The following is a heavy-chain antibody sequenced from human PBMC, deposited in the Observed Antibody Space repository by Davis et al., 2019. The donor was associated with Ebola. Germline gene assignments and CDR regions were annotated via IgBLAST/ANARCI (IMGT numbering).Heavy chain of an antibody. CDR3: ARHYYDSSGYYGYYYGMDV. D-gene: IGHD3-22*01. CDR2: IYYTGTT. Sequence: MPSETLSLTCTVSGGSISSSSYYWGWIRQPPGKGLEWIGIIYYTGTTYYNPSLKSRATISVDTSMNHFSLKLTSVTAADTAVYYCARHYYDSSGYYGYYYGMDVWGQGTTVTVSS. V-gene: IGHV4-39*01. CDR1: GGSISSSSYY. J-gene: IGHJ6*02.